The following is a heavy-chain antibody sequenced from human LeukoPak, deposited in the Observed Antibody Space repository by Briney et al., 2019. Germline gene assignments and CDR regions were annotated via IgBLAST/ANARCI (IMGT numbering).Heavy chain of an antibody. Sequence: PSETLSLTCAVYGGSFSGYYWGWIRQPPGKGLEWIGSIYSSGSTYYNPSLKSRVTISVDTSKNQFSLRLSSVIAADTAVYYCANYYDSSGKYYFDYWGQGTLVTVSS. CDR1: GGSFSGYY. V-gene: IGHV4-34*01. J-gene: IGHJ4*02. CDR3: ANYYDSSGKYYFDY. CDR2: IYSSGST. D-gene: IGHD3-22*01.